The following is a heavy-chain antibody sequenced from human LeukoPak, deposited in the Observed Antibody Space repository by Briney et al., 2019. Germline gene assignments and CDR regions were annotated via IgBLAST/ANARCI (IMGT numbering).Heavy chain of an antibody. CDR1: GYTFTTDY. CDR2: INPSGGST. CDR3: ARARGSGSYYGHDYYYYYYMDV. Sequence: ASVKVSCKASGYTFTTDYIHWVRQAPGQGLEWMGIINPSGGSTTYAQKFQGRVIMTGDTSTSTVYMELRSLGSEDTAVYYCARARGSGSYYGHDYYYYYYMDVWGQGTTVTVSS. D-gene: IGHD3-10*01. J-gene: IGHJ6*03. V-gene: IGHV1-46*01.